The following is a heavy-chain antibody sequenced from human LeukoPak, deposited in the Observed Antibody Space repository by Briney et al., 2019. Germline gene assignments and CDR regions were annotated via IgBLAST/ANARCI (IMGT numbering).Heavy chain of an antibody. CDR2: INGDGSTT. D-gene: IGHD3-22*01. J-gene: IGHJ4*02. V-gene: IGHV3-74*01. CDR1: GFTFSNYW. CDR3: AKYLSSGFLYYFDY. Sequence: PGGSLRLSCAASGFTFSNYWMHWVRQAPGKGLVWVSRINGDGSTTNYADSVKGRFTISRDNSKNTLYLQMNSLRAEDTAVYYCAKYLSSGFLYYFDYWGQGTLVTVSS.